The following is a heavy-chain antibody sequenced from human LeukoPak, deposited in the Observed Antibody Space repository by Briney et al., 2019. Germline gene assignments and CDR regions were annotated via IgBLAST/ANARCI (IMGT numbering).Heavy chain of an antibody. CDR3: ARAEVYYDILTGYSPYYFDY. CDR1: GGSISSSSYY. V-gene: IGHV4-39*01. D-gene: IGHD3-9*01. Sequence: SETLSLTCTVSGGSISSSSYYWGWIRQPPGKGLEWIGSIYYSGSTYYNPSLKSRVTISVDTSKNQFSLKLSSVTAADTAVYYCARAEVYYDILTGYSPYYFDYWGQGTLVTVSS. J-gene: IGHJ4*02. CDR2: IYYSGST.